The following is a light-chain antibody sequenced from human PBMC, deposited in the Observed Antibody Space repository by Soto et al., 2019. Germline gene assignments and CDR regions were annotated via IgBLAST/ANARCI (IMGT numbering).Light chain of an antibody. CDR3: YSYAGSYIFYV. CDR1: SSDVGGYNL. CDR2: DVS. J-gene: IGLJ1*01. Sequence: QSALTQPRSVSGSPGQSVTISCTGTSSDVGGYNLVSWYQQHPGKAPKLMIYDVSKRPSGVPDRFSGSKSGNTASLTISGLQAEDEADYYCYSYAGSYIFYVFGTGTKLTVL. V-gene: IGLV2-11*01.